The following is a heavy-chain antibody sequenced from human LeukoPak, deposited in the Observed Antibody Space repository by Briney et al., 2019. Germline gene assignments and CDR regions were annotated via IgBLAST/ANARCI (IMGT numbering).Heavy chain of an antibody. V-gene: IGHV3-23*01. J-gene: IGHJ6*02. CDR3: AKEGAAYHYYYYGMDV. D-gene: IGHD6-13*01. Sequence: PGGSLRLSCATSGFTFRSYAMSWVRQAPGKGLEWGSAISGSGGSTYYADSVKGRFTIPRDNSKNTLYLQMNSLRAEDTAVYYCAKEGAAYHYYYYGMDVWGQGTTFTVSS. CDR2: ISGSGGST. CDR1: GFTFRSYA.